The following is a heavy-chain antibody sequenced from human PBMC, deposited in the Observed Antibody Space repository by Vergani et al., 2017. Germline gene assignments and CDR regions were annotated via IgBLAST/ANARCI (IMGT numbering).Heavy chain of an antibody. Sequence: EVQLVESGGGVVRPGGSLRLSCAASGFTFDDYGMSWVRQAPGKGLEWVSGMNGNSARTYYADSVKGRFTISRDKFQNTVYLQLSSLRAEDTATYYCRITNRLDVWGEGTTVTVSS. CDR1: GFTFDDYG. CDR3: RITNRLDV. D-gene: IGHD2-2*01. CDR2: MNGNSART. J-gene: IGHJ6*04. V-gene: IGHV3-20*04.